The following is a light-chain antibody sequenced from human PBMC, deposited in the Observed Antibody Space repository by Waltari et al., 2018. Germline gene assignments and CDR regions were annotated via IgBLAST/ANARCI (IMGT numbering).Light chain of an antibody. CDR2: RND. V-gene: IGLV1-47*01. Sequence: QSVLTQPPSASGTPGQRVSISCSGSYSNLGRNYLYWYQHLPGTAPKLPISRNDPRPSGVPDRFSGSKYGTTAFLAISELRSEDEAVYYCASWDDSHYVFGGGTKVTVL. J-gene: IGLJ1*01. CDR3: ASWDDSHYV. CDR1: YSNLGRNY.